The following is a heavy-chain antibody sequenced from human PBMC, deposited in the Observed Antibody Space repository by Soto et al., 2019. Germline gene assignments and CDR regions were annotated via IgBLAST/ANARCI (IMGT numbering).Heavy chain of an antibody. V-gene: IGHV3-30-3*01. CDR3: ARTTVTYETHDAFDI. D-gene: IGHD4-17*01. J-gene: IGHJ3*02. CDR1: GFTFSSYA. CDR2: ISYDGSNK. Sequence: QVQLVESGGGVVQPGRSLRLSCAASGFTFSSYAMHWVRQAPGKGLEWVAVISYDGSNKYYADSVKGRFTISRDNSKNTLYPQMNSLRAEDTAVYYCARTTVTYETHDAFDIWGQGTMVTVSS.